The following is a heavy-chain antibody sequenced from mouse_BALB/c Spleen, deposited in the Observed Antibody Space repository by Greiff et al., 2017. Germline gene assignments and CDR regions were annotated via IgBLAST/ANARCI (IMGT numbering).Heavy chain of an antibody. CDR2: IDPYDSET. J-gene: IGHJ4*01. D-gene: IGHD1-1*02. CDR3: ERGGLGKKTIAMDY. V-gene: IGHV1-52*01. Sequence: QVQLQQPGAELVRPGASVKLSCKASGYTFTSYWMNWVKQRPEQGLEWIGRIDPYDSETHYNQKFKDKAILTVDKSSSTAYMQLSSLTSEDSAVYYGERGGLGKKTIAMDYWGQGTSVTVSS. CDR1: GYTFTSYW.